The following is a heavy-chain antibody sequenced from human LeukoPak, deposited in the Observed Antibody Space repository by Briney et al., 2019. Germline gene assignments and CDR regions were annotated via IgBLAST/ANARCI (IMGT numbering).Heavy chain of an antibody. J-gene: IGHJ3*02. V-gene: IGHV4-59*01. CDR1: GGSISSYY. D-gene: IGHD6-25*01. Sequence: SETLSLTCTVSGGSISSYYWSWIRQPPGKGLEWIGYIYYSGSTNYNPSLKSRVTISVDTSKNQFSLKLSSVTAADTAVYYCARDLPYSSGGGLFDIWGQGTMVTVSS. CDR2: IYYSGST. CDR3: ARDLPYSSGGGLFDI.